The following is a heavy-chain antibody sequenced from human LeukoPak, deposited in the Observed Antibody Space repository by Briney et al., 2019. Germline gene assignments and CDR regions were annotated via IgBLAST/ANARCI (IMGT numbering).Heavy chain of an antibody. CDR3: AKVMKGSERLTMVRGVIIKTAGLYYMDV. V-gene: IGHV3-7*03. D-gene: IGHD3-10*01. Sequence: SGGSLRLSCAASGFTFSSYWMTWVRQAPGKGLEWVANIKQDGGERYYVDSVKGRFTISRDNAKNSLYLQMNSLRAEDTAVYYCAKVMKGSERLTMVRGVIIKTAGLYYMDVWGKGTTVTVSS. CDR2: IKQDGGER. J-gene: IGHJ6*03. CDR1: GFTFSSYW.